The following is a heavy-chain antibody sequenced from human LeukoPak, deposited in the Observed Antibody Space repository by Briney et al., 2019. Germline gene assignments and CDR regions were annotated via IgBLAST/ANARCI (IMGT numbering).Heavy chain of an antibody. CDR1: RFTFGEYA. D-gene: IGHD1-26*01. J-gene: IGHJ4*02. CDR3: TSVGAGAFDY. V-gene: IGHV3-49*04. CDR2: IRSKAYGGTT. Sequence: GRSLRISCTASRFTFGEYAMSCVRQAPGKGLDWVGFIRSKAYGGTTEYAASVKGRFTISRDDSKSIAYLQMNSLKTEDTAVYYCTSVGAGAFDYWGQGTLVTVSS.